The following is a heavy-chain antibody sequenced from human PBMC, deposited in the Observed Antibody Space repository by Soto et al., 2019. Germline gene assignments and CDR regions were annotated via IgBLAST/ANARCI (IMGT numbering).Heavy chain of an antibody. CDR3: ARDVSPGSRSLYLDAFDI. V-gene: IGHV3-7*05. J-gene: IGHJ3*02. Sequence: GGSLRLSCAASGFTLSAYWMTWVRQAPGKGLEWVANINRDGSKKSYLDSVRGRFTISRDNVGNSLYLQMDSLRADDTALYYCARDVSPGSRSLYLDAFDIWAQGTMVTVSS. CDR2: INRDGSKK. D-gene: IGHD3-10*01. CDR1: GFTLSAYW.